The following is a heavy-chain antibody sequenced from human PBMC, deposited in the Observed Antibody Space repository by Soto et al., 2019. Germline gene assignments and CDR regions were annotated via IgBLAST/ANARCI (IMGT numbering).Heavy chain of an antibody. V-gene: IGHV1-69*01. D-gene: IGHD3-3*01. Sequence: SWVRQAIGQGLEWMGGIIAIFGYTNYAQKFQGRVTITADESTSTAYMELSSLRSEDTAVYYCARDRTPRWSADSAYWVQRT. CDR2: IIAIFGYT. CDR3: ARDRTPRWSADSAY. J-gene: IGHJ4*02.